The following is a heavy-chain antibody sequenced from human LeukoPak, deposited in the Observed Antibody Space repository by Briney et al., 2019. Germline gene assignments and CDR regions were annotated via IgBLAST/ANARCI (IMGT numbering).Heavy chain of an antibody. CDR3: ARAGSGSYYEPPYYFDY. Sequence: GGSLRLSCEASGFIFSSYAMSWVRQAPGKGLEWVSGINDNGGSKYYADSVKGRFTISRDNSKNTLYLQMNSLRAEDTAVYYCARAGSGSYYEPPYYFDYWGQGTLVTVSS. CDR2: INDNGGSK. V-gene: IGHV3-23*01. CDR1: GFIFSSYA. J-gene: IGHJ4*02. D-gene: IGHD3-10*01.